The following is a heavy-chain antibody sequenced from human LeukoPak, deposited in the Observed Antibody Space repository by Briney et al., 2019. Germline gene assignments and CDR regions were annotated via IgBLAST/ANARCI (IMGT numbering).Heavy chain of an antibody. CDR1: GGSISSYY. CDR3: ARHEGGYCSGGSCYLNWSDP. V-gene: IGHV4-4*07. CDR2: IYTSGST. Sequence: SETLSLTCTVSGGSISSYYWSWIRQPAGKGLEWIGRIYTSGSTNYNPSLKSRVTMSVDTSKNQFSLKLSSVTAADTAVYYCARHEGGYCSGGSCYLNWSDPWGQGTLVTVSS. D-gene: IGHD2-15*01. J-gene: IGHJ5*02.